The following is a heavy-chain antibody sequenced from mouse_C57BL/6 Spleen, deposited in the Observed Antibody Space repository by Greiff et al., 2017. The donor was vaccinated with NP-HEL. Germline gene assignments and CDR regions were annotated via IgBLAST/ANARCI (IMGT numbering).Heavy chain of an antibody. Sequence: QVQLQQPGAELVKPGASVKLSCKASGYTFTSYWMQWVKQRPGQGLEWIGEIDPSDSSTNYNQKFKGKATLTVDPSSSTAYMQLSSLTSEDSAVYYCARKGGYPFDYWGQGTTLTVSS. CDR1: GYTFTSYW. V-gene: IGHV1-50*01. D-gene: IGHD2-2*01. CDR3: ARKGGYPFDY. CDR2: IDPSDSST. J-gene: IGHJ2*01.